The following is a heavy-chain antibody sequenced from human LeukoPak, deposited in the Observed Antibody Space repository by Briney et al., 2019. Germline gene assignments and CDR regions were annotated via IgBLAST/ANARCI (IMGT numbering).Heavy chain of an antibody. V-gene: IGHV1-69*06. CDR2: IIPIFDTT. Sequence: SVKVSCKASGGTFSSYAISWVRQAPGQGLKWMGGIIPIFDTTNYAQKFQGRVTITADKSTSTAYMELRSLRSDDTAVYYCARRRSRDAFDIWGQGTMVTVSS. CDR3: ARRRSRDAFDI. J-gene: IGHJ3*02. CDR1: GGTFSSYA.